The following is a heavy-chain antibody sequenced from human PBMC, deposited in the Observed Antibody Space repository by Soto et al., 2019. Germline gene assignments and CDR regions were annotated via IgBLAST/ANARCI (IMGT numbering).Heavy chain of an antibody. CDR3: ARDYDFWSGYRWFDP. CDR2: ISAYNGNT. CDR1: GYTFTSYG. Sequence: AAVKVSCKASGYTFTSYGISWVRQAPGQGLEWMGWISAYNGNTNYAQKLQGRVTMTTDTSTRTAYMELRSLRSDDTAVYYCARDYDFWSGYRWFDPWGQGTLVTVSS. V-gene: IGHV1-18*01. J-gene: IGHJ5*02. D-gene: IGHD3-3*01.